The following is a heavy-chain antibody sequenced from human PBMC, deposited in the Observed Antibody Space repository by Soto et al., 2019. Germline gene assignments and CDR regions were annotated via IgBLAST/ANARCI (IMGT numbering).Heavy chain of an antibody. Sequence: GGSLRLSCAASGFTFSSYGMHWVRQAPGKGLEWVAVISYDGSNKYYADSVKGRFTISRDNSKNTLYLQMNSLRAEDTAVYYCAKDWEYRGEAAFDYWGQGTLVTVSS. V-gene: IGHV3-30*18. CDR2: ISYDGSNK. D-gene: IGHD5-12*01. CDR3: AKDWEYRGEAAFDY. J-gene: IGHJ4*02. CDR1: GFTFSSYG.